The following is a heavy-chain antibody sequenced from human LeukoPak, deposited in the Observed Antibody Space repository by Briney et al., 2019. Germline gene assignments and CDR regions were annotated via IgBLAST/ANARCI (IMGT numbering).Heavy chain of an antibody. J-gene: IGHJ4*02. Sequence: ASVPVSYKASGYTFTDYGINWVRPAPGQGLEWMGWISTYNDDRNYAQNLQGRVTMTTHTSTNTAYMDLRSLRSDDTAVYYCARSRSHILTPPDYWGQGTLVTVSS. V-gene: IGHV1-18*01. D-gene: IGHD2-21*01. CDR1: GYTFTDYG. CDR3: ARSRSHILTPPDY. CDR2: ISTYNDDR.